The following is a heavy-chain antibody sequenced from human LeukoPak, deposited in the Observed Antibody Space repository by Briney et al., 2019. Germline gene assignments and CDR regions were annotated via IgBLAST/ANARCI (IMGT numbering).Heavy chain of an antibody. D-gene: IGHD6-13*01. CDR2: ISGNGGST. V-gene: IGHV3-23*01. CDR3: AKGQSAGKRVFRWFDP. Sequence: PGGSLRLSCTASGFTFRNYAMTWVRQAPGKGLEFVSTISGNGGSTYYADSVQGRFTITRDNSNNTLYLQMYSLRAEDTAVYYCAKGQSAGKRVFRWFDPWGEGTLVSVSS. CDR1: GFTFRNYA. J-gene: IGHJ5*02.